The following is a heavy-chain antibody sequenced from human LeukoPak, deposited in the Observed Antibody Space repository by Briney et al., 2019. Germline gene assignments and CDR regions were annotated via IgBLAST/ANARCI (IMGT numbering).Heavy chain of an antibody. D-gene: IGHD5-24*01. J-gene: IGHJ3*02. CDR1: GGSISSSRYY. Sequence: SETLSLXCTVSGGSISSSRYYWGWSRQPPGKGLEWIATIYYNGDTYYIPSLKSRLTISVDTSKNQFSLKLSSVTAADTAVYYCATPREMATIYDAFDIWGQGTMVTVSS. CDR3: ATPREMATIYDAFDI. CDR2: IYYNGDT. V-gene: IGHV4-39*01.